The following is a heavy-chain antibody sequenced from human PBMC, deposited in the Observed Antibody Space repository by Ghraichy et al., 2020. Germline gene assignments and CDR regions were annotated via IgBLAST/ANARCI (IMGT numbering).Heavy chain of an antibody. CDR2: ISSSSSYI. D-gene: IGHD6-6*01. Sequence: GGSLRLSCAASGFTFSSYSMNWVRQAPGKGLEWVSSISSSSSYIYYADSVKGRFTISRDNAKNSLYLQMNSLRAEDTAVYYCARPPHPRYSSSSFYWGQGTLVTVSS. J-gene: IGHJ4*02. CDR1: GFTFSSYS. V-gene: IGHV3-21*01. CDR3: ARPPHPRYSSSSFY.